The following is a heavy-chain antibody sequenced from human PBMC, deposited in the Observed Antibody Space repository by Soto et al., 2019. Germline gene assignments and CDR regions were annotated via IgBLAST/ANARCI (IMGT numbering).Heavy chain of an antibody. V-gene: IGHV3-74*01. CDR3: ARVNDYFNAFDI. CDR2: INGDGSST. J-gene: IGHJ3*02. Sequence: PWGSLRLSCSASGFTFSSYWMHWVRQAPGKGLVWVSRINGDGSSTSYADSVKGRFTISRDNAKNTLYLQMNSLRAEDTAVYYCARVNDYFNAFDIWGQGTMVTVSS. CDR1: GFTFSSYW. D-gene: IGHD1-1*01.